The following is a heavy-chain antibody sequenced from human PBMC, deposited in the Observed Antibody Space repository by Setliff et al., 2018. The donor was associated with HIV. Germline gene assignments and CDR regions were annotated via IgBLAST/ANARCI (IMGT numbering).Heavy chain of an antibody. CDR2: INSYNDDT. CDR1: GDTVTGHS. J-gene: IGHJ6*03. Sequence: ASVKVSCKAFGDTVTGHSIHWVRQAPGQRLEWIGWINSYNDDTRYSQKFQGRVTITKNTSATTVYMDLRSLTSQDTALYYCARARDFQYMDVWGKGTAVTVSS. CDR3: ARARDFQYMDV. V-gene: IGHV1-3*04.